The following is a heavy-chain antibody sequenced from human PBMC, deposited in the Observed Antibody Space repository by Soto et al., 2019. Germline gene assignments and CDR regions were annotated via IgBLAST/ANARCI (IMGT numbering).Heavy chain of an antibody. CDR3: ARNRYYDFWSGHPYYYYGMDV. D-gene: IGHD3-3*01. V-gene: IGHV4-34*01. J-gene: IGHJ6*02. Sequence: QVQLQQWGAGLLKPSETLSLTCAVYGGSFSGYYWSWIRQPPGKGLEWIGEINHSGSTNYNPSLKSRVNISVDTSKNQFSLKLSSVTAADTAVYYCARNRYYDFWSGHPYYYYGMDVWGQGTTVTVSS. CDR2: INHSGST. CDR1: GGSFSGYY.